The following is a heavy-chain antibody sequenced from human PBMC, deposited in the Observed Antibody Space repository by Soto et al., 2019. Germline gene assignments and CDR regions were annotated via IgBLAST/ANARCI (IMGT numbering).Heavy chain of an antibody. J-gene: IGHJ1*01. CDR1: GFTFSSYG. Sequence: QVQLVESGGGVVQPGRSLRLSCAASGFTFSSYGMHWVRQAPGKGLEWVAVIWYDGSKKYYADSEKGRFTISRDNSKNTLYLQMNSLRAEDTAVYYCAREASRIAVAGTRDEYFQHWGEGTLFTVSS. D-gene: IGHD6-19*01. V-gene: IGHV3-33*01. CDR3: AREASRIAVAGTRDEYFQH. CDR2: IWYDGSKK.